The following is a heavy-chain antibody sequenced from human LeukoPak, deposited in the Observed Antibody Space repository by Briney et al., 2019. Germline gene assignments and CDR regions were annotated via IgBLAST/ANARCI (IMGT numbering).Heavy chain of an antibody. D-gene: IGHD5-12*01. CDR1: GFTFSSYG. CDR2: ISGSGGST. V-gene: IGHV3-23*01. Sequence: PGGSLRLSCAASGFTFSSYGMSWVRQAPGKGLEWVSAISGSGGSTYYADSVKGRFTISRDNSKNTLYLQMNSLRAEDTAVYYCAKNGHSGYLRAFYYYMDVWGKGTTVTISS. J-gene: IGHJ6*03. CDR3: AKNGHSGYLRAFYYYMDV.